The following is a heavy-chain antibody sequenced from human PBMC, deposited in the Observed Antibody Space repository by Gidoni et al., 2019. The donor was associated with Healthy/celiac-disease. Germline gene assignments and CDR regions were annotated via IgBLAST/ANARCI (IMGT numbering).Heavy chain of an antibody. CDR1: GFTFDDYA. CDR3: AKDIGKGIAVAGNWFDP. CDR2: ISWNSGSI. Sequence: EVQLVESGGGLVQPGRSLRLSCAASGFTFDDYAMHWVRQAPGKGLELVSCISWNSGSIGYADSVKGRFTISRDNAKNSLYLQMNSLRAEDTALYYCAKDIGKGIAVAGNWFDPWGQGTLVTVSS. V-gene: IGHV3-9*01. J-gene: IGHJ5*02. D-gene: IGHD6-19*01.